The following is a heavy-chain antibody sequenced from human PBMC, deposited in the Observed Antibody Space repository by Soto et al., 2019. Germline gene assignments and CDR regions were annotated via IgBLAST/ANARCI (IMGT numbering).Heavy chain of an antibody. CDR2: IYHSGST. Sequence: TLSLTCAVSGGSISSSNRWSWFRQPPGKGLEWIGKIYHSGSTNYNPSLKSRVTISVDKSKNQFSLKLSSVTAADTAVYYCARDLGRITMIPVDYWGQGTLVTVS. V-gene: IGHV4-4*02. J-gene: IGHJ4*02. CDR1: GGSISSSNR. CDR3: ARDLGRITMIPVDY. D-gene: IGHD3-22*01.